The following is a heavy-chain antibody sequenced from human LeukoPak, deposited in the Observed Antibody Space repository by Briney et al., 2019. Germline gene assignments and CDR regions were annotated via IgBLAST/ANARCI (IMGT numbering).Heavy chain of an antibody. Sequence: GGSLRLSCAASGFIFSNYWMHWVRQAPGKGLVWVSRIKGDGSHTIYADSVKGRFTIYRDNAKNTLYLQMKSLRAEDTAVYYCVRDWDHFDFDSWGQGTLVTVSS. CDR2: IKGDGSHT. D-gene: IGHD3-9*01. J-gene: IGHJ5*01. CDR1: GFIFSNYW. V-gene: IGHV3-74*01. CDR3: VRDWDHFDFDS.